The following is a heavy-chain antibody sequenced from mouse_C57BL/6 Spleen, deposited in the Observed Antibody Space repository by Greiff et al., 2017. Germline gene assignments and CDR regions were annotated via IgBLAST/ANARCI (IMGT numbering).Heavy chain of an antibody. J-gene: IGHJ4*01. V-gene: IGHV1-53*01. CDR3: AREGATVVENYYAMDY. CDR2: INPSNGGT. CDR1: GYTFTSYW. D-gene: IGHD1-1*01. Sequence: QVQLKQPGTELVKPGASVKLSCKASGYTFTSYWMHWVKQRPGQGLEWIGNINPSNGGTNYNEKFKSKATLTVDKSSSTAYMQLSSLTSEDSAVYYCAREGATVVENYYAMDYWGQGTSVTVSS.